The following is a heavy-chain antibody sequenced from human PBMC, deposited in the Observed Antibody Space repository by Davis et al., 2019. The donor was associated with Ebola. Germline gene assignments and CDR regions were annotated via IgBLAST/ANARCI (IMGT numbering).Heavy chain of an antibody. J-gene: IGHJ4*02. Sequence: PGGSLRLSCAASGFTFDDYGMSWVRQAPGKGLEWVSGINWNGGSTGYADSVKGRFTISRDNAKNSLYLQMNSLRAEDTALYHCAREGLEWLHPQSFDYWGQGTLVTVSS. D-gene: IGHD3-3*01. V-gene: IGHV3-20*01. CDR3: AREGLEWLHPQSFDY. CDR1: GFTFDDYG. CDR2: INWNGGST.